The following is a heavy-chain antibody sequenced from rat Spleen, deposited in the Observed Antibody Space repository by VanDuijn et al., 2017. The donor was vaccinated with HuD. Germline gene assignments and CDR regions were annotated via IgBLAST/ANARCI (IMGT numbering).Heavy chain of an antibody. J-gene: IGHJ4*01. V-gene: IGHV5S13*01. CDR3: ASLMYTPDYLGVMDA. D-gene: IGHD1-6*01. CDR2: ISAGGGNT. Sequence: EVQLVESGEGLVQPGRSLKLSCAVSGFTFSNYGMAWVRQTPTKGLEWVASISAGGGNTYYRDSVKGRFTISRDNAKSTLSLQMDSLRSEDTATYYCASLMYTPDYLGVMDAWGQGASVTVSS. CDR1: GFTFSNYG.